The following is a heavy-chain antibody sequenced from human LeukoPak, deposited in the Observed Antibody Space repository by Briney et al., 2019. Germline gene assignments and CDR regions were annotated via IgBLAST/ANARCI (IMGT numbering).Heavy chain of an antibody. D-gene: IGHD6-13*01. V-gene: IGHV1-69*05. CDR3: ARDPNSSSWYGAFDY. J-gene: IGHJ4*02. CDR2: IIPIFGTA. CDR1: GGTFSSYA. Sequence: SVKVSCKASGGTFSSYAISWVRQAPGQGLEWMGGIIPIFGTANYAQKFQGRVTVTTDESTSTAYMELSSLRSEDTAVYYCARDPNSSSWYGAFDYWGQGTLVTVSS.